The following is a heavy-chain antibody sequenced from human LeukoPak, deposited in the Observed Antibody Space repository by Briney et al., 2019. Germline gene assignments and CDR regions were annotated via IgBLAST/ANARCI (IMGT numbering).Heavy chain of an antibody. V-gene: IGHV3-7*03. D-gene: IGHD3-9*01. CDR2: IKQDGSEK. Sequence: PGGSLRLSCAASGFTFSSYWMSWVRQAPGKGLEWVANIKQDGSEKYYVDSVKGRFTISRDNSKNTLYLQMNSLRAEDTAVYYCAKGRRNYDILTGYWLLFDYWGQGTLVTVSS. CDR3: AKGRRNYDILTGYWLLFDY. CDR1: GFTFSSYW. J-gene: IGHJ4*02.